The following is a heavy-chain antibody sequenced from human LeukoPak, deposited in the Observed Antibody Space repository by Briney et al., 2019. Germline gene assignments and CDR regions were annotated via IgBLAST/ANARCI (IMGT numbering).Heavy chain of an antibody. Sequence: ASVKVSCKASGYTFTDYYMHWVVQAPGKGLEWMGRVDPADGEAAYAQKFQGRVTITADPSRDTAYMALSSLRSEDTAVYYCARHSSRESFYDFDSWGQGALIIVSS. CDR2: VDPADGEA. CDR3: ARHSSRESFYDFDS. V-gene: IGHV1-69-2*01. CDR1: GYTFTDYY. J-gene: IGHJ4*02. D-gene: IGHD3-16*01.